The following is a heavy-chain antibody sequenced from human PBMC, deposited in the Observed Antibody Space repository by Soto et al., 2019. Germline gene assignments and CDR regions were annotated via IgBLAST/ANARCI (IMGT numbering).Heavy chain of an antibody. CDR3: ARDPAMVPRMDV. CDR2: IYYSGST. V-gene: IGHV4-30-4*01. Sequence: SETLSLTCTVSGGSISSGDYYWSWIRQPPGKGLEWIGYIYYSGSTYYNPSLKSRVTISVDTSKNQFSLKLSSVTAADTAVYYCARDPAMVPRMDVWGQGTTVTVSS. D-gene: IGHD5-18*01. CDR1: GGSISSGDYY. J-gene: IGHJ6*02.